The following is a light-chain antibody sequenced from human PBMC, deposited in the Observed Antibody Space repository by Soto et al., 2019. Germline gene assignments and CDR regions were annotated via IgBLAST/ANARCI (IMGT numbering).Light chain of an antibody. J-gene: IGKJ5*01. Sequence: EIVLTQSPGTLSMSPGERATLSCRASQSVSSSYLAWYQQKPGQAPRLLIYNASSRAAGIPDRFSGSGSGTDFTLTISRLEPEDFAVYYCQQYGSSSPITFGQGTRLEMK. CDR1: QSVSSSY. CDR3: QQYGSSSPIT. CDR2: NAS. V-gene: IGKV3-20*01.